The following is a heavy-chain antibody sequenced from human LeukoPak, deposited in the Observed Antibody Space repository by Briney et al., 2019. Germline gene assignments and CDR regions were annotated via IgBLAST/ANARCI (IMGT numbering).Heavy chain of an antibody. CDR1: GLTVSNNY. J-gene: IGHJ5*02. D-gene: IGHD2-8*02. Sequence: GGSLRLSCAASGLTVSNNYMTWVRQAPGKGLECVANIKKDGSEKYYINSVKGRFTISGDNAKNSLYLQMNSLRAEDTALYYCVKDAGTAWGQGTLVTVSS. V-gene: IGHV3-7*01. CDR3: VKDAGTA. CDR2: IKKDGSEK.